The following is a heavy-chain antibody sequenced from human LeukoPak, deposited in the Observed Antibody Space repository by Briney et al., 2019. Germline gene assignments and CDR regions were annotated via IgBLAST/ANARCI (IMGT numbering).Heavy chain of an antibody. CDR1: AFTFSNYA. D-gene: IGHD3-9*01. CDR3: ASRPPLDHDWIAPFDY. Sequence: GGSLRLSCAGSAFTFSNYAMSWVRQAPGKGLEWVSSITSSGAVTSYADSVKGRFTISRDNSKKTLYLHMSSLRAEDTAVYFCASRPPLDHDWIAPFDYWGQGTLLTVSA. V-gene: IGHV3-23*01. CDR2: ITSSGAVT. J-gene: IGHJ4*02.